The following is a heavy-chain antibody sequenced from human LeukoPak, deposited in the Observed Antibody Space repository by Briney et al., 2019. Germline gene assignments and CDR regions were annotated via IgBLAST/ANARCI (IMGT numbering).Heavy chain of an antibody. J-gene: IGHJ4*02. CDR2: TTGSGGST. V-gene: IGHV3-23*01. CDR3: AKNSPRYCGGDCPLDS. CDR1: EFTFSSYA. Sequence: GGSLRLSCAASEFTFSSYAMTWVRQAPGKGLEWVSATTGSGGSTYYADSVEGRFTISRDNFKNMLYLQMDSLRAEDTALYYCAKNSPRYCGGDCPLDSWGQGTLVTVSS. D-gene: IGHD2-21*02.